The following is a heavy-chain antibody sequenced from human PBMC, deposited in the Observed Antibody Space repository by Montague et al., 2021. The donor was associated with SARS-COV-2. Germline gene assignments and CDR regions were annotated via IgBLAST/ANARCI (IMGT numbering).Heavy chain of an antibody. D-gene: IGHD2-2*01. Sequence: SETLSLTCTVSGGSIGSYYWSWIRQPPGKGLEWIGYIYYSGNTNYNPSLKSRVTISVDTSKNQFSLKLSSVTAADTAVYYCARRGVVPAGMEYYYYGMDVWGQGTTVTVSS. CDR3: ARRGVVPAGMEYYYYGMDV. V-gene: IGHV4-59*08. J-gene: IGHJ6*02. CDR1: GGSIGSYY. CDR2: IYYSGNT.